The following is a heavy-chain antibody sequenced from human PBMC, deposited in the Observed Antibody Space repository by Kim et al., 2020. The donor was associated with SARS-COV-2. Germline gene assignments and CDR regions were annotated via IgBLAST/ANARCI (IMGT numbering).Heavy chain of an antibody. V-gene: IGHV4-31*03. CDR1: GGSISSGGYY. D-gene: IGHD2-15*01. CDR3: ARVSRVRSFDY. Sequence: SETLSLTCTVSGGSISSGGYYWSWIRQHPGKGLEWIGYIYYSGSTYYNPSLKSRVTISVDTSKNQFSLKLSSVTAADTAVYYCARVSRVRSFDYWGQGTLVTVSS. J-gene: IGHJ4*02. CDR2: IYYSGST.